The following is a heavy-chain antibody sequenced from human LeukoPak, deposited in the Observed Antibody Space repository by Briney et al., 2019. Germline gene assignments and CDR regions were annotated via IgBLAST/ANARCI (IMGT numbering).Heavy chain of an antibody. CDR2: ISGSGGST. V-gene: IGHV3-23*01. J-gene: IGHJ1*01. CDR1: GFTFSSYA. D-gene: IGHD4-17*01. CDR3: ARVDYGDYVVQH. Sequence: GGSLRLSCAASGFTFSSYAMSWVRPAPGKGLEWVSAISGSGGSTYYADSGKGRFTISRDNSKNTLYLQMNRLRAEDTAVYYCARVDYGDYVVQHWGQGTLVTVSS.